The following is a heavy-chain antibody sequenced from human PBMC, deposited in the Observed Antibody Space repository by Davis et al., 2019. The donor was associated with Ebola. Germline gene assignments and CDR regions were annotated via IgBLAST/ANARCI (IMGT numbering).Heavy chain of an antibody. Sequence: ASVKVSCKASGYTFTSYAMHWVRQAPGQRLEWMGWINAGNGNTKYSQKFQGRVTITRDTSASKAYMELSSLRSEDTAVYYCERDFCYRSGGYCYSGYYYGMDVWGQGTTVTVSS. CDR1: GYTFTSYA. V-gene: IGHV1-3*01. D-gene: IGHD2-15*01. CDR3: ERDFCYRSGGYCYSGYYYGMDV. J-gene: IGHJ6*02. CDR2: INAGNGNT.